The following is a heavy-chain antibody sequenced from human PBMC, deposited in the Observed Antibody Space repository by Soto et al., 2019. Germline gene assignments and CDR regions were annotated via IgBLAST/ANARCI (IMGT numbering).Heavy chain of an antibody. D-gene: IGHD3-10*01. Sequence: PGGSLRLSCATSGFSFGSYGMHWVRQAPGKGLEWVAVISYDGANKHFIDSVKGRFSISRDNSTNTVFLEMNRLRTEDTAIYHCARAARSIHYYFDLWGRGTPVTVSS. CDR2: ISYDGANK. V-gene: IGHV3-30*03. J-gene: IGHJ4*01. CDR3: ARAARSIHYYFDL. CDR1: GFSFGSYG.